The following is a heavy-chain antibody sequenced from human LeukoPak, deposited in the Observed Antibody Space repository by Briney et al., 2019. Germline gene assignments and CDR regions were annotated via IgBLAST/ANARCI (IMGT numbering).Heavy chain of an antibody. J-gene: IGHJ4*02. V-gene: IGHV3-21*01. D-gene: IGHD6-19*01. CDR3: ARAVGDLAVSGREDY. CDR1: GFTFSTYS. CDR2: ISSSSGYI. Sequence: GGSLRLSRAASGFTFSTYSMTWVRQAPGKGLEWVSSISSSSGYIYYADSLKGRFTISRDNAKNSLYLQMNSLRAEDTAVYYCARAVGDLAVSGREDYWGQGTLVTVSS.